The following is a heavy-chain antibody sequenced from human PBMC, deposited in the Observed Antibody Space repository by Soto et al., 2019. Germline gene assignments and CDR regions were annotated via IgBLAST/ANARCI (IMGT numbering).Heavy chain of an antibody. J-gene: IGHJ6*02. V-gene: IGHV1-69*12. CDR1: VGTFSSYA. Sequence: QVQLVQSGAEVKKPGSSVKVSCQASVGTFSSYAISWVRQAPGQGLEWMGGIIPIFGTANYAQKFQGRVTISADESTSTAYMELSSLRSEDTAVYYCARHVPAAGYYYGMDVWGQGTTVTASS. CDR3: ARHVPAAGYYYGMDV. D-gene: IGHD2-2*01. CDR2: IIPIFGTA.